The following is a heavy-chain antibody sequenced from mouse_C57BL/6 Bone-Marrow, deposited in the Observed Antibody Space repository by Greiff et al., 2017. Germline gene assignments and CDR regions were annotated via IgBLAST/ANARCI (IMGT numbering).Heavy chain of an antibody. Sequence: EVHLVESGPGLVKPSQSLSLTCSVTGYSITSGYYWNWIRQFPGNKLEWMGYISYDGSNNYNPSLKNRISITRDTSKNQFFLKLNSVTTEDTATYYCARCYDGYSGFFAYWGQGTLVTVSA. CDR2: ISYDGSN. V-gene: IGHV3-6*01. CDR3: ARCYDGYSGFFAY. D-gene: IGHD2-3*01. CDR1: GYSITSGYY. J-gene: IGHJ3*01.